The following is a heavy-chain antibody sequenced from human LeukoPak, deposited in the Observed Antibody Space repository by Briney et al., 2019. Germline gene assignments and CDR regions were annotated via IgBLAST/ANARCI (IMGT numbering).Heavy chain of an antibody. CDR2: FDPEDGET. CDR3: ASGIVVVTGRFREDY. V-gene: IGHV1-24*01. J-gene: IGHJ4*02. D-gene: IGHD2-21*02. Sequence: ASVKVSCKVSGYTLTELSMHWVRQAPGKGLEWMGGFDPEDGETIYAQKFQGRVTMTEDTSTDTAYMELSSLRSEDTAVYYCASGIVVVTGRFREDYWGQGTLVTVSS. CDR1: GYTLTELS.